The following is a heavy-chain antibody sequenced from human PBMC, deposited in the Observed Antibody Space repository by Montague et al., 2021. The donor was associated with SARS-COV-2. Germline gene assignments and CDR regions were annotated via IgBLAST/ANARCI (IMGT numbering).Heavy chain of an antibody. CDR1: GVVELRRRS. CDR2: LLEKKT. CDR3: AREERWNWFDP. J-gene: IGHJ5*02. Sequence: SETLSLTCTVSGVVELRRRSEEHTSELQSPLELVCRLLLEKKTNYNPSLKTRVTISVDTSKNQFSLKLSSVTAADTAVYYCAREERWNWFDPWGQGTLVIVYS. D-gene: IGHD5-24*01. V-gene: IGHV4-61*10.